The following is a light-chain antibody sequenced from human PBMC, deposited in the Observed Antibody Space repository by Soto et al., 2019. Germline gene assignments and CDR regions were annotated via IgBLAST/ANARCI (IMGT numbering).Light chain of an antibody. J-gene: IGLJ3*02. CDR1: SSDVGAYDY. Sequence: QSALTQPASVSGSPGESITISCTGTSSDVGAYDYVSWYQQHPGKAPKLMIYDVSDRPSGVSNRFSGSKSDNTASLTISGLQAEDEADYYCSSYTSSSTGVFGGGTKLTVL. CDR2: DVS. CDR3: SSYTSSSTGV. V-gene: IGLV2-14*03.